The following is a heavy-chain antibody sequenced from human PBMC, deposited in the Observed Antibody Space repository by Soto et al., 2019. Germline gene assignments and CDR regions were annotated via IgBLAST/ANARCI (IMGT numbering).Heavy chain of an antibody. J-gene: IGHJ6*02. V-gene: IGHV1-69*13. Sequence: GASVKVSCKASGGTFSSYAISWVRQAPGQGLEWMGGIIPIFGTANYAQKFQGRVTITADESTSTAYMEQSRLRSKDTAVYYCARDRKGCSSTSCYPTPLDVWGQGTTVTVSS. CDR1: GGTFSSYA. CDR2: IIPIFGTA. D-gene: IGHD2-2*01. CDR3: ARDRKGCSSTSCYPTPLDV.